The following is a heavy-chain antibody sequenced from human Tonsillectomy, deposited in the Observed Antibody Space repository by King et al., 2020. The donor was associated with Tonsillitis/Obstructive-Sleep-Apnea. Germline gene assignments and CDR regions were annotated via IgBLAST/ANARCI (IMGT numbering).Heavy chain of an antibody. V-gene: IGHV3-66*01. CDR3: ANRPHGDYPFFDY. CDR1: GFTVSGKY. J-gene: IGHJ4*02. D-gene: IGHD4-17*01. Sequence: VQLVESGGGLVQPGGSLRLSCAASGFTVSGKYMSWVRQPPGKGLEWVSLIYSGGGISYTDSVKDRFTISRDISKNTLYLQMNGLRAEDTAVYYCANRPHGDYPFFDYWGQGTLVTVSS. CDR2: IYSGGGI.